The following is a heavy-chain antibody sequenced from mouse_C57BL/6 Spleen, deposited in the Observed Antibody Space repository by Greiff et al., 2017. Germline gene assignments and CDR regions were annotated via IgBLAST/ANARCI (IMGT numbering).Heavy chain of an antibody. CDR2: ISSGSSTI. J-gene: IGHJ1*03. Sequence: EVQRVESGGGLVKPGGSLKLSCAASGFTFSDYGMHWVRQAPEKGLEWVAYISSGSSTIYYADTVKGRFTISRDNAKNTLFLQMTSLRSEDTAMYYCARHGGWLLNWYFDVWGTGTTVTVSS. CDR3: ARHGGWLLNWYFDV. CDR1: GFTFSDYG. V-gene: IGHV5-17*01. D-gene: IGHD2-3*01.